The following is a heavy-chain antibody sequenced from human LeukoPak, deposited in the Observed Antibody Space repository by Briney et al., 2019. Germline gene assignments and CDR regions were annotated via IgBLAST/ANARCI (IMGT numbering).Heavy chain of an antibody. Sequence: GGSLRLSCAASGFTFSSYAMSWVRQAPGKGLEWVSAISGGGGSTYYADSVKGRFTISRDNSKNTLYLQMNSLRAEDTAVYYCAKDLDDILLFDYWGQGTLVTVSS. CDR1: GFTFSSYA. D-gene: IGHD3-9*01. CDR2: ISGGGGST. CDR3: AKDLDDILLFDY. V-gene: IGHV3-23*01. J-gene: IGHJ4*02.